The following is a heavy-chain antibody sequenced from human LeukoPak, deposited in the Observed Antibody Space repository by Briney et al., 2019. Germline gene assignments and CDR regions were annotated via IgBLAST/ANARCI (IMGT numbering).Heavy chain of an antibody. CDR3: AKPTRYCSSTSCYIVADDY. D-gene: IGHD2-2*02. V-gene: IGHV3-23*01. CDR1: GFTFSSYG. CDR2: ISGSGGST. J-gene: IGHJ4*02. Sequence: GGSLRLSCAASGFTFSSYGMHWVRQAPGKGLEWVSAISGSGGSTYYADSVKGRFTISRDNSKNTLYLQMNSLRAEDTAVYYCAKPTRYCSSTSCYIVADDYWGQGTLVTVSS.